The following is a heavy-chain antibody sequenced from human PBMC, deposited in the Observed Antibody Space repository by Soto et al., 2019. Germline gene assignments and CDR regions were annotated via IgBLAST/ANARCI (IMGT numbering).Heavy chain of an antibody. J-gene: IGHJ4*02. V-gene: IGHV4-39*01. Sequence: SDPPSLTCTAPDPTISKGSVYRGWIRQPPGKGLESIANIYYDGSTYYNPSLKSRVTISLDTSKNQFSLKLSSVTAADTAVYYCARSHIVPRLLLYSYDYWGQGTLGTVS. CDR2: IYYDGST. CDR1: DPTISKGSVY. D-gene: IGHD6-6*01. CDR3: ARSHIVPRLLLYSYDY.